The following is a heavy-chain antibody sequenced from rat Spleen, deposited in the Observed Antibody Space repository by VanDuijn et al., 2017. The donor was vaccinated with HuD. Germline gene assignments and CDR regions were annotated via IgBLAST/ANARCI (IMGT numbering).Heavy chain of an antibody. Sequence: EVQLVESGGGLVQPGRSLKLSCAASGFTFSNYDMAWVRQAPTKGLEWVASISTGGGNTYYRDSVKGRFTISRDNAKSTLYLQMDSLRSEDTATYYCARHDTTVVPYWYFDFWGPGTMVTVSS. J-gene: IGHJ1*01. CDR3: ARHDTTVVPYWYFDF. CDR1: GFTFSNYD. CDR2: ISTGGGNT. D-gene: IGHD1-1*01. V-gene: IGHV5S23*01.